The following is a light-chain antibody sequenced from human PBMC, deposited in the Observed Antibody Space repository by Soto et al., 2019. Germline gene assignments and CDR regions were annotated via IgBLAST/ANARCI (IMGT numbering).Light chain of an antibody. Sequence: QSVLTQPPSASGTPGQVVTISCSGSRSNVGSFPVNWYQQLPGSAPKLLIYKTDQRPSGVPDRFSASKSGTSASLAISGLRSEDDAHYHCASWDISLSAWVFGGGTKVTVL. CDR2: KTD. J-gene: IGLJ3*02. CDR1: RSNVGSFP. CDR3: ASWDISLSAWV. V-gene: IGLV1-44*01.